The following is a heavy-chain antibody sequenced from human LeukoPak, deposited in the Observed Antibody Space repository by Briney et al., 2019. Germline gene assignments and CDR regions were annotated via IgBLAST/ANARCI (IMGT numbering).Heavy chain of an antibody. CDR1: RFSFSTSW. Sequence: GGSLRLSCAASRFSFSTSWMSWVRQAPGKGLEWVGRIKSKHDGETTEYAAPVKGRFTISRDDSESTVYLQMMSLKTEDTAVYYCCADTVDPLAQIDKWGQGALVTVSS. V-gene: IGHV3-15*01. CDR3: CADTVDPLAQIDK. D-gene: IGHD4-11*01. CDR2: IKSKHDGETT. J-gene: IGHJ4*02.